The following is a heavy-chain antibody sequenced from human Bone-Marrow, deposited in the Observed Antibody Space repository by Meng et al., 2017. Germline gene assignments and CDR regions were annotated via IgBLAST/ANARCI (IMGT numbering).Heavy chain of an antibody. V-gene: IGHV3-7*01. CDR1: GGTFSSYA. CDR2: IKQDGSEK. CDR3: ARLAYCGGDCYPIDAFDI. J-gene: IGHJ3*02. D-gene: IGHD2-21*02. Sequence: SCKASGGTFSSYAISWVRQAPGKGLEWVANIKQDGSEKYYVDSVKGRFTISRDNAKNSLYLQMNSLRAEDTAVYYCARLAYCGGDCYPIDAFDIWGQGTMVTVSS.